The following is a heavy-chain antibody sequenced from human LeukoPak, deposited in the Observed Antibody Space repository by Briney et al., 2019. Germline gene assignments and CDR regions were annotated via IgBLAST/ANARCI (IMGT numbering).Heavy chain of an antibody. J-gene: IGHJ5*02. V-gene: IGHV3-30*04. D-gene: IGHD3-10*01. Sequence: GGSLRLSCAASGFTFSSYAMRWVRQAPGKGLEWVAVISYDGSNKYYADSVKGRFTISRDNSKNTLYLQMNSLRAEDTAVYYCAIDDNPTMVRGVISNWFDPWGQGTLVTVSS. CDR1: GFTFSSYA. CDR2: ISYDGSNK. CDR3: AIDDNPTMVRGVISNWFDP.